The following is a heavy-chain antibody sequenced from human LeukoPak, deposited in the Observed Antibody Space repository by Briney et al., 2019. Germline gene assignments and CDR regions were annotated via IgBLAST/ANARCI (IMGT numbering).Heavy chain of an antibody. Sequence: PGGSLRLSCAASGFTVSSNYMSWVRQAPGKGLEWVSVIYSGGSTYYADSVKGRFTISRDNSKNTLYPQMNSLRAEDTAVYYCARDLAAAGIDYWGQGTLVTVSS. CDR3: ARDLAAAGIDY. J-gene: IGHJ4*02. CDR2: IYSGGST. D-gene: IGHD6-13*01. V-gene: IGHV3-53*01. CDR1: GFTVSSNY.